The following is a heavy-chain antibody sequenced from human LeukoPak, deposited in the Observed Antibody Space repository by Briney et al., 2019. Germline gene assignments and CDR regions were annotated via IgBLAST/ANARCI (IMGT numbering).Heavy chain of an antibody. Sequence: ASVKVSCKASGYTFTSYDINWVRQAPGQGLEWVGMINPAGGRTVYAQKFQGRVTMSTDTSTSTVSMELSSLRSEDTAVYYCARGDGDDYYYYMDVWGKGTTVTVSS. V-gene: IGHV1-46*01. CDR1: GYTFTSYD. CDR2: INPAGGRT. CDR3: ARGDGDDYYYYMDV. D-gene: IGHD3-10*01. J-gene: IGHJ6*03.